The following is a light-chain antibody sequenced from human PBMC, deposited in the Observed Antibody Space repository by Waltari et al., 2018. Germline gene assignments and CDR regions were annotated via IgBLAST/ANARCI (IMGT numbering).Light chain of an antibody. J-gene: IGKJ1*01. CDR2: KAS. Sequence: DIQMTQSPSTLSSSLGDSVTITCRASQSISNWLAWYQQKPGKAPKLLIYKASSLQIGAPSRFSGSGSGTEFNLTISSLQPDDFATYYCQQYRSFWTFGQGTKVEVK. V-gene: IGKV1-5*03. CDR1: QSISNW. CDR3: QQYRSFWT.